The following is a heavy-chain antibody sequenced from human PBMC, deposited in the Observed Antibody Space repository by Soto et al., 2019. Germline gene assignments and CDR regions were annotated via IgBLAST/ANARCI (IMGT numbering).Heavy chain of an antibody. J-gene: IGHJ4*02. CDR2: INPGGGST. Sequence: QVQLVQSGAEVKEPGASVKVSCKASGYTFTSYYIHWVRQAAGQGLEWMGIINPGGGSTSFAQKFQGRVTMTSDTPTNTVYMELSSLTSDDTAVYYCALWRGNIGSYGTESSSGPLDDWGQGTLVTVSS. CDR1: GYTFTSYY. V-gene: IGHV1-46*03. D-gene: IGHD4-17*01. CDR3: ALWRGNIGSYGTESSSGPLDD.